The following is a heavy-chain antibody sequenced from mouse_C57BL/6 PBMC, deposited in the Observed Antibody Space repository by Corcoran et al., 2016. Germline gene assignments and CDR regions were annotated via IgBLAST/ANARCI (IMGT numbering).Heavy chain of an antibody. CDR3: ARGGVPTGYFDV. V-gene: IGHV9-3*01. Sequence: QIQLVQSGPELKKPGETVKISCKASGYTFTTYGMSWVKQAPGKGLKWMGWINTYSGVPTYADDFKGRFAFSLETSASTAYLQINNLKNEDTATYFCARGGVPTGYFDVWGTGTTVTVSS. J-gene: IGHJ1*03. CDR1: GYTFTTYG. D-gene: IGHD3-2*01. CDR2: INTYSGVP.